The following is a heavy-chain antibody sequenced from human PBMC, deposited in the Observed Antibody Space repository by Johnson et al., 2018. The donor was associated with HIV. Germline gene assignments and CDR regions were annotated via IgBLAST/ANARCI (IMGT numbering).Heavy chain of an antibody. J-gene: IGHJ3*02. CDR3: ARGPVFDI. V-gene: IGHV3-7*01. CDR2: IKQRGSEK. Sequence: VQLVESGGGLVHPGGSLSLSCAASGFTFSSYWMSWVRQAPGTGLEWVANIKQRGSEKYYVDSVKGRFTISRDNAKTALYLQMNSLRAEDTAVYYCARGPVFDIWGQGTMVTVSS. CDR1: GFTFSSYW.